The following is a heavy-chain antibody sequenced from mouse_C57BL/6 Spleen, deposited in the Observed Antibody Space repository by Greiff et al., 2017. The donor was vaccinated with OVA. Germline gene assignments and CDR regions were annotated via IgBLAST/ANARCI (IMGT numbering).Heavy chain of an antibody. CDR3: ARHEGSSHWYFDV. J-gene: IGHJ1*03. CDR2: ISGGGGNT. D-gene: IGHD1-1*01. Sequence: EVKLVESGGGLVKPGGSLKLSCAASGFTFSSYTMSWVRQTPEQRLEWVATISGGGGNTYYPDSVKGRFTISRDNAKNTLYLQMSSLRSEDTALYYCARHEGSSHWYFDVWGTGTTVTVSS. CDR1: GFTFSSYT. V-gene: IGHV5-9*01.